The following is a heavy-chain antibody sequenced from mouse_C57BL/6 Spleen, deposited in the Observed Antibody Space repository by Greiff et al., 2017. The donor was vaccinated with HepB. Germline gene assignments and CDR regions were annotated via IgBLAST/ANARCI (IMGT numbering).Heavy chain of an antibody. CDR2: IYPGDGDT. Sequence: QVQLQQSGPELVKPGASVKISCKASGYAFSSSWMNWVKQRPGKGLEWIGRIYPGDGDTNYNGKFKGKATLTADKSSSTAYMQLSSLTSEDSAVYFCARCPDYYGSSPFAYWGQGTLVTVSA. V-gene: IGHV1-82*01. CDR3: ARCPDYYGSSPFAY. J-gene: IGHJ3*01. D-gene: IGHD1-1*01. CDR1: GYAFSSSW.